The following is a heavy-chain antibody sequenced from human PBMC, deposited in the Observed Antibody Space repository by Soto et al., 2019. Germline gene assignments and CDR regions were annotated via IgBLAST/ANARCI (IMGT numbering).Heavy chain of an antibody. CDR2: INGSGDST. V-gene: IGHV3-23*01. CDR3: AKDSSRRRLDS. CDR1: GFSFSSYA. J-gene: IGHJ5*01. Sequence: EVQILQSGGGLVQPGGSLRLSCAASGFSFSSYAMNWVRQAPGRGLEWVSAINGSGDSTYYADSVKGRFTISRDNSKNTLSLQMSSLRAGDTAVYYCAKDSSRRRLDSWGQGTLVTVSS.